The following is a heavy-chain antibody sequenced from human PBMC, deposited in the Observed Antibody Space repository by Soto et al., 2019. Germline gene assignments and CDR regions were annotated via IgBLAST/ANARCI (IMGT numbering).Heavy chain of an antibody. J-gene: IGHJ6*02. CDR1: GGTFSSYA. V-gene: IGHV1-69*13. Sequence: SVKVSCKASGGTFSSYAISWVRQAPGQGLEWMGGIIPIFGTANYAQKFQGRVTITADESTSTAYMELRSLRSEDTAVYYCARDGPIAAAGRENYYYYGMDVWGQGTTVTVS. CDR2: IIPIFGTA. D-gene: IGHD6-13*01. CDR3: ARDGPIAAAGRENYYYYGMDV.